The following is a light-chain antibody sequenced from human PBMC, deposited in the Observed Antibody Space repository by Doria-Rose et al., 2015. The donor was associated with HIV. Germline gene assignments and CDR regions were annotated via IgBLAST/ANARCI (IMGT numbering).Light chain of an antibody. Sequence: DIRVTQSPSAMSASVGDRVTITCRSSHDIINYLAWYQQKPGKAPKRLIYDTSSLHSGVPSRFSGSGSGTEFTLTISSLKPEDFATYDCLQHNSSPRTCGQGNKVDIK. CDR1: HDIINY. V-gene: IGKV1-17*03. CDR2: DTS. CDR3: LQHNSSPRT. J-gene: IGKJ1*01.